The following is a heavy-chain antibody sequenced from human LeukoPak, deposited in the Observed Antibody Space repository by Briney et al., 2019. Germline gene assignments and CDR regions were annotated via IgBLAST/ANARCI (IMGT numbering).Heavy chain of an antibody. Sequence: SETLSLTCTVSGGSISSSSYYWGWIRQPPGKGLEWIGEINHSGSTNYNPSLKSRVTISVDTSKNQFSLKLSSVTAADTAVYYCARGFGDYGDFPYYYYYYGMDVWGQGTTVTVSS. CDR3: ARGFGDYGDFPYYYYYYGMDV. V-gene: IGHV4-39*07. D-gene: IGHD4-17*01. CDR1: GGSISSSSYY. CDR2: INHSGST. J-gene: IGHJ6*02.